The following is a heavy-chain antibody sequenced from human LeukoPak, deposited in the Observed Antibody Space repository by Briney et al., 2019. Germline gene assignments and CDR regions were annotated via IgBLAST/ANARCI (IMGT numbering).Heavy chain of an antibody. CDR1: GGSLTDYY. Sequence: PSETLSLTCSVCGGSLTDYYWAWLRQPPGKTLQLIAYIHYTGGTSYNPSFKRRAAISVDTSKNEFSLHLYSVTAADTGVHFCARLPPYNTDHGGFDYWGRGTLVTVSS. J-gene: IGHJ4*02. D-gene: IGHD1-1*01. V-gene: IGHV4-34*11. CDR3: ARLPPYNTDHGGFDY. CDR2: IHYTGGT.